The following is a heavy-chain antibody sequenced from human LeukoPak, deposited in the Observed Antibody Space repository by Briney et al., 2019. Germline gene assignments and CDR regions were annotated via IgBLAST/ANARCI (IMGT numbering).Heavy chain of an antibody. Sequence: SETLSLTCAVYGGSFSGYYWSWIRQPPGKGLEWIGHIYYSGSTYYNPSLESRVTISIDTSKNQFSLKLSSVTAADTAVYYCASSPYSSGWYRKAEYFQHWGQGTLVTVSS. CDR3: ASSPYSSGWYRKAEYFQH. V-gene: IGHV4-34*01. CDR1: GGSFSGYY. D-gene: IGHD6-19*01. CDR2: IYYSGST. J-gene: IGHJ1*01.